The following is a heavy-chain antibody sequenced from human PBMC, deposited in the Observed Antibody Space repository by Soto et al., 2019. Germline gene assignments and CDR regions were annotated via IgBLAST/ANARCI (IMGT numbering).Heavy chain of an antibody. V-gene: IGHV3-23*01. Sequence: PGGSLRLSCEAYGFTFSTYAMSWVRQAPGKGLEWVSAITGSGATTYYGDSVKGRFTVSRDNSKDTLYLQMNSLRAEDTALYYCATSWREVEGFYYYGLDVWGQGTTVTVSS. CDR3: ATSWREVEGFYYYGLDV. CDR2: ITGSGATT. CDR1: GFTFSTYA. D-gene: IGHD1-26*01. J-gene: IGHJ6*02.